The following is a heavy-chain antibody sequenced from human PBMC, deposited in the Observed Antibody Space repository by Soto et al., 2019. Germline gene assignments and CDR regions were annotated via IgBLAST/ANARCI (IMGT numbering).Heavy chain of an antibody. D-gene: IGHD3-3*01. V-gene: IGHV3-30-3*01. Sequence: HPGGSLRLSCAASGFTFSSYAMHWVRQAPGKGLEWVAVISYDGSNKYYADSVKGRFTISRDNSKNTLYLQMNSLRAEDTAVYYCARNHYPTADFSYYYYGMDVWGQGTTVTVSS. J-gene: IGHJ6*02. CDR3: ARNHYPTADFSYYYYGMDV. CDR1: GFTFSSYA. CDR2: ISYDGSNK.